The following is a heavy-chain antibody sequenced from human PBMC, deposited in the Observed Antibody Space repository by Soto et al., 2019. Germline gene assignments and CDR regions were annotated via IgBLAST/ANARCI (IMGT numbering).Heavy chain of an antibody. Sequence: QVQLQESGPGLVKPSETLSLTCTVSGGSISSYYWSWIRQPPGKKLEWIGYIYYSGSTNYNPSLKXXVXIXXDTSKNQFSLKLSSVTAADAAVYFCARALGSRFDPWGQGTLVTVSS. V-gene: IGHV4-59*01. CDR1: GGSISSYY. CDR2: IYYSGST. CDR3: ARALGSRFDP. D-gene: IGHD2-15*01. J-gene: IGHJ5*02.